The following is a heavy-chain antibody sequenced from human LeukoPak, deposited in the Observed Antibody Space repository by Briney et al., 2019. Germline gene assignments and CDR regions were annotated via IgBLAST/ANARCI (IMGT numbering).Heavy chain of an antibody. CDR2: INPGGSSI. CDR3: ARSNQADDY. V-gene: IGHV3-74*01. D-gene: IGHD1-14*01. CDR1: GFTFSSYW. Sequence: GGSLRLSCAASGFTFSSYWMHWIRQVPGKGLVWVARINPGGSSITYADSVKGRFTISRDNAKNTLYLQMDSLRAEDTGVYYCARSNQADDYWGQGTLVTVSP. J-gene: IGHJ4*02.